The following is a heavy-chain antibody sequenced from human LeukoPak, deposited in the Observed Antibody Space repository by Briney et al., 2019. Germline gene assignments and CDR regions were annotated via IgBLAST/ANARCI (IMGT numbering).Heavy chain of an antibody. Sequence: GESLKISCKDSGHNFTNYWLGWVRQMPGKGLEWMGIIYPGDSETRYSPSFQGQVTLSADKSISTAYLQWSSLKASDTAIYYCAVLPSGGFDWYFDYWGQGTLVTVSS. D-gene: IGHD1-26*01. J-gene: IGHJ4*02. CDR3: AVLPSGGFDWYFDY. V-gene: IGHV5-51*01. CDR2: IYPGDSET. CDR1: GHNFTNYW.